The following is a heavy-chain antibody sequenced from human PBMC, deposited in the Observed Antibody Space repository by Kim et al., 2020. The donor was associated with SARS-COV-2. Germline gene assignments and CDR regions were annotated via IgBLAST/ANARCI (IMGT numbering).Heavy chain of an antibody. V-gene: IGHV3-23*01. CDR1: GFIFSNYV. J-gene: IGHJ4*02. CDR2: IIGTGGGGT. D-gene: IGHD3-10*01. Sequence: GGSLRLSCAASGFIFSNYVMTWVRQAPGKGLEWVSSIIGTGGGGTYYADSVKGRFIISRDNSKNTLYLKMNSLRAEDTAVYYCAKESNYYGSGSDSRRVDYFDYWGQGALVTVSS. CDR3: AKESNYYGSGSDSRRVDYFDY.